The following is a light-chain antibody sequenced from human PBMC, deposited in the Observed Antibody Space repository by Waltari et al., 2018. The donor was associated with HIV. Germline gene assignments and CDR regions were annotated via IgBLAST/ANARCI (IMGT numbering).Light chain of an antibody. Sequence: QLVLTQSPSASASLGASVKLTCTLSSGHSDYAIAWHQQQPEKGPRYLMKLNSDGSHIKGDGIPDRLSGSSSGAERYLTISSLQSEDEADYYCQTWDTGIRVFGGGTKLTVL. V-gene: IGLV4-69*01. CDR2: LNSDGSH. J-gene: IGLJ3*02. CDR3: QTWDTGIRV. CDR1: SGHSDYA.